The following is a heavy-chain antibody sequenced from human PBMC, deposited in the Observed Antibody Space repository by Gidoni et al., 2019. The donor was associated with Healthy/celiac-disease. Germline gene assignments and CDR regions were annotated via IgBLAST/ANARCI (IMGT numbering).Heavy chain of an antibody. CDR2: ISGSGGST. J-gene: IGHJ4*02. CDR1: GFTFSSYA. D-gene: IGHD1-26*01. Sequence: EVQLLESGGGVVQPGGSLRLSCAASGFTFSSYAMSWVRQAPGKGLEWVSAISGSGGSTYYADSVKGRFTISRDNSKNTLYLQMNSLRAEDTAVYYCARYYSGSYYSPFDYWGQGTLVTVSS. CDR3: ARYYSGSYYSPFDY. V-gene: IGHV3-23*01.